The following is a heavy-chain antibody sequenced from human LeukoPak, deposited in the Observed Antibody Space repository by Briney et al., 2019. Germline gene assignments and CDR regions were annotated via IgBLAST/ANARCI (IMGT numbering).Heavy chain of an antibody. D-gene: IGHD4-11*01. CDR3: ADSNYWYPVDY. Sequence: GSLRLSCSASGXTFSSYAMRWVRQAPGKGLEWVSSISGSGDSTYYADSVKGRFTISRDNSKNTLYLQMNSLRAEDTALYYCADSNYWYPVDYWGQGTLVTVSS. J-gene: IGHJ4*02. V-gene: IGHV3-23*01. CDR2: ISGSGDST. CDR1: GXTFSSYA.